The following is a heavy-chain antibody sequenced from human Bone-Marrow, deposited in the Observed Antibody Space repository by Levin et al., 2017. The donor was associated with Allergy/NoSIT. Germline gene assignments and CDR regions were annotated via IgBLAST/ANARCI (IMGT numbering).Heavy chain of an antibody. CDR2: ISSSSSYI. Sequence: GESLKISCAASGFTFSSYSMNWVRQAPGKGLEWVSSISSSSSYIYYADSVKGRFTISRDNAKNSLYLQMNSLRAEDTAVYYCARDGIRWELLRSFDYWGQGTLVTVSS. J-gene: IGHJ4*02. D-gene: IGHD1-26*01. CDR1: GFTFSSYS. V-gene: IGHV3-21*01. CDR3: ARDGIRWELLRSFDY.